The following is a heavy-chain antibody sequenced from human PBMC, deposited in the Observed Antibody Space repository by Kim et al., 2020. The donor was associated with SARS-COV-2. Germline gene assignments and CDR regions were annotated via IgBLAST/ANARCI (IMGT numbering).Heavy chain of an antibody. CDR2: ISGSGGST. D-gene: IGHD1-26*01. CDR1: GFTFSSYA. V-gene: IGHV3-23*01. Sequence: GGSLRLSCAASGFTFSSYAMSWVRQAPGKGLEWVSAISGSGGSTYYADSVKGRFTISRDNSKNTLYLQMNSLRAEDTAVYYCAKDPGVRSSFLPEYYFDYWGQGTLVTVSS. CDR3: AKDPGVRSSFLPEYYFDY. J-gene: IGHJ4*02.